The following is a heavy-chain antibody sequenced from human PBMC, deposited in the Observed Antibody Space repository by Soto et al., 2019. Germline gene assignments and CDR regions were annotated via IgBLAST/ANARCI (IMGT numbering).Heavy chain of an antibody. CDR2: ISGSGDGT. CDR3: AGPGYSSQDY. J-gene: IGHJ4*02. Sequence: EVQLLESGGGLVQPGGSLRLSCAASGFTFSSFALSWVRQAPGKGLEWVSAISGSGDGTDYADSVKGRFTISRDNSKNTRYRQMNSLRAEDTAVYYCAGPGYSSQDYWGQGAWSPSPQ. V-gene: IGHV3-23*01. D-gene: IGHD5-18*01. CDR1: GFTFSSFA.